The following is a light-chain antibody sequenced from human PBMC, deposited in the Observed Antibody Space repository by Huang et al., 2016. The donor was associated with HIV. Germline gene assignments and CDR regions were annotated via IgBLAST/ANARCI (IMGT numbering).Light chain of an antibody. J-gene: IGKJ2*01. CDR1: QSVGSK. CDR2: GAS. CDR3: QQYNNWPYT. Sequence: DTVMTQTPATLSVSPGARATLSCRASQSVGSKVAWFQQKPGQAPRLLIHGASTRATGIPARFCGSGSGTEFTLTISSLQSEDFAVYYCQQYNNWPYTFGQGTKLEIK. V-gene: IGKV3-15*01.